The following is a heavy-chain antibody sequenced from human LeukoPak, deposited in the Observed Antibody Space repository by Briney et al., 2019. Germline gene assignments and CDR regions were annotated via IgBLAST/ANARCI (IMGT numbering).Heavy chain of an antibody. J-gene: IGHJ4*02. CDR1: GFTFSSYG. V-gene: IGHV3-30*18. D-gene: IGHD6-19*01. Sequence: PGRSLRLSCAASGFTFSSYGMHWVRQAPGKGLEWVAFISYIEGTRDFADSVKGRFTISRDNSKNTLYLQMNNLRAEDTAVYYCAKDLSRSGWVWGQGTLVTVSS. CDR2: ISYIEGTR. CDR3: AKDLSRSGWV.